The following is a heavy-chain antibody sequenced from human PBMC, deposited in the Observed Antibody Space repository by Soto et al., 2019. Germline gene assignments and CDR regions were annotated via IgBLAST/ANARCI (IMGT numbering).Heavy chain of an antibody. CDR3: ARGDCSGGSCYRRYYYYYYMDV. V-gene: IGHV3-66*01. CDR1: GFTVSSNY. Sequence: GGSLRLSCAASGFTVSSNYMSWVRQAPGKGLEWVSVIYSGGSTYYADSVKGRFTISRDNSKNTLYLQMNSLRAEDTAVYYCARGDCSGGSCYRRYYYYYYMDVWGKGTTVTVSS. CDR2: IYSGGST. D-gene: IGHD2-15*01. J-gene: IGHJ6*03.